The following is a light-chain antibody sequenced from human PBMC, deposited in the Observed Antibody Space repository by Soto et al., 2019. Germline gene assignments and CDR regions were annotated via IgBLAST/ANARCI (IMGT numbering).Light chain of an antibody. Sequence: DIQMTQSPSTLSASVGDRVTITCRASQSISVWLAWYQQKAGKAPNLLMYKASRLESGVPSRFSGSGSETEFTLTISGLQPGDSATYYCQQYNSYSPTFGQGTKVDIK. CDR3: QQYNSYSPT. CDR2: KAS. V-gene: IGKV1-5*03. CDR1: QSISVW. J-gene: IGKJ1*01.